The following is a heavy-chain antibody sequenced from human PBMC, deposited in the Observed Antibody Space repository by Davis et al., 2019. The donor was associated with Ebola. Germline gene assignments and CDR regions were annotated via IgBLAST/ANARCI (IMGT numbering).Heavy chain of an antibody. Sequence: MPSETLSLTCAVYGGSFSGYYWSWIRQPPGKGLEWIGEINHSGSTNYNPSLKSRVTISVDTSKNQFSLKLSSVTAADTAVYYCARDRGGYDGNWFDPWGQGTLVTVSS. V-gene: IGHV4-34*01. CDR1: GGSFSGYY. CDR3: ARDRGGYDGNWFDP. CDR2: INHSGST. J-gene: IGHJ5*02. D-gene: IGHD5-12*01.